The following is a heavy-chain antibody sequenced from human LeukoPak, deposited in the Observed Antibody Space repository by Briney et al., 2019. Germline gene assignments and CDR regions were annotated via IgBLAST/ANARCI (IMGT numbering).Heavy chain of an antibody. D-gene: IGHD3-3*01. Sequence: ASVKVSCTASGGTFSSYAISWVRQAPGQGLEWMGGIIPIFGTANYAQKFQGRVTITADESTSTAYMELSSLRSEDTAVYYCASRVRFLEWSMDVWGQGTTVTVSS. J-gene: IGHJ6*02. CDR2: IIPIFGTA. CDR3: ASRVRFLEWSMDV. CDR1: GGTFSSYA. V-gene: IGHV1-69*13.